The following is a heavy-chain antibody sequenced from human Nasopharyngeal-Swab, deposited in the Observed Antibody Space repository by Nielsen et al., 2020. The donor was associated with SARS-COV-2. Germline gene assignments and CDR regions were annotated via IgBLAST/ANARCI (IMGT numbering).Heavy chain of an antibody. CDR1: GFTFSDYY. V-gene: IGHV3-11*01. CDR3: AREDTDYYDSSGYFDY. CDR2: ISSSGSTI. Sequence: GESLKISCAASGFTFSDYYMSWIRQAPEKGLEWVSYISSSGSTIYYADSVKGRFTISRDNAKNSLYLQMNSLRAEDTAVYYCAREDTDYYDSSGYFDYWGQGTLVTVSS. J-gene: IGHJ4*02. D-gene: IGHD3-22*01.